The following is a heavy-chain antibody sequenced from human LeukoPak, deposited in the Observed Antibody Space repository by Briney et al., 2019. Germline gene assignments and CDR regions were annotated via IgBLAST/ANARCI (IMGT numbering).Heavy chain of an antibody. CDR1: GYTFTGYY. J-gene: IGHJ4*02. Sequence: ASVKVSCKASGYTFTGYYMHWVRQAPGQGLEWMGWINPNSGGTNYAQKFQGRVTMTRDTSISTAYMELSRLRSDDTAVYYCATYYYDSSGYCPGYFDYWGQGTLVTVSS. D-gene: IGHD3-22*01. CDR2: INPNSGGT. CDR3: ATYYYDSSGYCPGYFDY. V-gene: IGHV1-2*02.